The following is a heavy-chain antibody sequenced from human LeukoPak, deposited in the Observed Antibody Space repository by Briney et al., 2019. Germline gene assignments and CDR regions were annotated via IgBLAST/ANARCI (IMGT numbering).Heavy chain of an antibody. CDR2: MYNSVSI. Sequence: SETLSLTCVVSGYSIRNGDYWGWIRQSPGKGLEWIASMYNSVSIHYNPSLKSRVTILVDTSKNEFSLKMRSVTAAGTAVYCCARNSSSGFFDYWGQGTLATVSS. V-gene: IGHV4-38-2*01. CDR1: GYSIRNGDY. CDR3: ARNSSSGFFDY. D-gene: IGHD6-6*01. J-gene: IGHJ4*02.